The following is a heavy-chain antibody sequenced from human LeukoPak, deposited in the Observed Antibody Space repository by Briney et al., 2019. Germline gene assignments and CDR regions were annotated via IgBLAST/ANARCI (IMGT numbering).Heavy chain of an antibody. J-gene: IGHJ4*02. Sequence: SETLSLTCAVYGGSFSGYYWSWIRQPPGKGLEWIGEINHSGSTNYNPSLKSRVTISVDTSKNQFSLKLSSVTAADTAVYYCARSASWYPWGYYFDYWGQGTLVTVSS. D-gene: IGHD6-13*01. CDR2: INHSGST. CDR1: GGSFSGYY. CDR3: ARSASWYPWGYYFDY. V-gene: IGHV4-34*01.